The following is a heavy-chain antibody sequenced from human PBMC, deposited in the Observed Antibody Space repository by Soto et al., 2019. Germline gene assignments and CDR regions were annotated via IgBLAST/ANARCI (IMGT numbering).Heavy chain of an antibody. J-gene: IGHJ4*02. V-gene: IGHV3-9*01. CDR2: ISWNSGSI. CDR1: GFTFDDYA. Sequence: EVQLVESGGGLVQPGRSLRLSCAASGFTFDDYAMHWVRQAPGKGLEWVSGISWNSGSIGYADSVTGRFTISRDNAKNSLYLQMTSLRAEDTALYYCAKDRGLVLSFYFDYWGQGTLVTVSS. D-gene: IGHD6-19*01. CDR3: AKDRGLVLSFYFDY.